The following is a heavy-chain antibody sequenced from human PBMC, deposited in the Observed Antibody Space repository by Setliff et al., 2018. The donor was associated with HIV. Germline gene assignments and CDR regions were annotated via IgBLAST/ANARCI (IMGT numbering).Heavy chain of an antibody. CDR1: GGSISSGSYY. CDR3: ARGGAHYYGSGSYYNWFDP. CDR2: IYTSGST. Sequence: SETLSLTCTVSGGSISSGSYYWSWIRQPAGKGLEWIGHIYTSGSTNYNPSLKSRVTRTVDTSKNQFSLKLSSVTAADTAMYYCARGGAHYYGSGSYYNWFDPWGQGTLVTVSS. V-gene: IGHV4-61*09. D-gene: IGHD3-10*01. J-gene: IGHJ5*02.